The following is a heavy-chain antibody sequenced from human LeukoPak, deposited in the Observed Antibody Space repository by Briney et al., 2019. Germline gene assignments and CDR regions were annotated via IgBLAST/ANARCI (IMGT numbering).Heavy chain of an antibody. V-gene: IGHV1-18*01. CDR2: ISAYNGNT. CDR1: GYTFTCYG. Sequence: ASVKVSCKASGYTFTCYGISWERHAPGQGLEWMGWISAYNGNTNYAQKLQGRVTMTTDTSTSTAYMELRSLRSDDTAVYYCARDLLDAFDIWGQGTMVTVSS. J-gene: IGHJ3*02. CDR3: ARDLLDAFDI.